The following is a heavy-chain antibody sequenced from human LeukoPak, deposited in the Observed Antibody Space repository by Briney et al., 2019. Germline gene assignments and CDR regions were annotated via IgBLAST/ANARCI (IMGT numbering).Heavy chain of an antibody. Sequence: PGGSLRLSCAASGFTFSSYEMNWVRQAPGKGLEWVSFISSSGSSIYYADSVKGRFTISRDNAKNSLYLQMNSLRAEDTAVYYCARAVRGDDYWGQGTLVTVSS. CDR2: ISSSGSSI. D-gene: IGHD3-16*01. CDR3: ARAVRGDDY. V-gene: IGHV3-48*03. J-gene: IGHJ4*02. CDR1: GFTFSSYE.